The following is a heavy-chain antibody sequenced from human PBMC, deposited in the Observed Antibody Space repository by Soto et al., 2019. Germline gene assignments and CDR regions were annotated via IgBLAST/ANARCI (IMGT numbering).Heavy chain of an antibody. CDR1: HGSISSSY. Sequence: QVQLQESGPGLVKPSETLSLACTVSHGSISSSYWSWIRQPPGKGLEWIGYLSNTGKTAYHPSLNSRVTFSIDTAKNQVSLRLSSVTAADTAVYYCARHEDLDSYYFDSWGRGTLVTVSS. CDR2: LSNTGKT. CDR3: ARHEDLDSYYFDS. J-gene: IGHJ4*02. V-gene: IGHV4-59*08.